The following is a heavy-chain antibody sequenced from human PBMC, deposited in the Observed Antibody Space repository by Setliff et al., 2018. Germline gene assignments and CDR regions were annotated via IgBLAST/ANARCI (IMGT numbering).Heavy chain of an antibody. CDR3: ARFTVGDAFDI. CDR2: ISASGDTT. J-gene: IGHJ3*02. CDR1: GYTSSSYA. D-gene: IGHD4-4*01. V-gene: IGHV3-23*01. Sequence: LRLSCAASGYTSSSYAMTWVRQAPGKGLEWVSIISASGDTTYYADSVKGRFTISRDNSKNTLYLQMNSLRAEDTAVYYCARFTVGDAFDIWGQGTMVTVSS.